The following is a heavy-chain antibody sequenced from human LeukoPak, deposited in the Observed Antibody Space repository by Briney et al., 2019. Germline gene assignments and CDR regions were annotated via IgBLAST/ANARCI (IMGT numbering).Heavy chain of an antibody. D-gene: IGHD3-9*01. CDR1: GFTFGDYA. V-gene: IGHV3-49*04. J-gene: IGHJ5*02. Sequence: GGSLRLSCTASGFTFGDYAMSWVRQAPGKGLEWVGFIRSKAYGGTTEYAASVKGRFTISRDDSKSIAYLQMNSLKTKDTAVYYCTRDYDILTGPEWFDPWGQGTLVTVSS. CDR3: TRDYDILTGPEWFDP. CDR2: IRSKAYGGTT.